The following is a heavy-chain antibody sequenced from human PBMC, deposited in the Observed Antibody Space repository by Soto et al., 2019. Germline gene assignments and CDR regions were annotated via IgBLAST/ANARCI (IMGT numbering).Heavy chain of an antibody. V-gene: IGHV4-39*01. CDR1: GASISSSSYY. D-gene: IGHD1-7*01. CDR2: IYYSGST. J-gene: IGHJ6*02. CDR3: ARLNAGTTYYYYGMDV. Sequence: QLQLHESGPGLVKPSETLSLTCTVSGASISSSSYYWGWIRKPPGKGLEWIGSIYYSGSTYYNPSLKSRVTISVDTSKNQFSLKLSSVTAADTALYYCARLNAGTTYYYYGMDVWGQGTTVTVSS.